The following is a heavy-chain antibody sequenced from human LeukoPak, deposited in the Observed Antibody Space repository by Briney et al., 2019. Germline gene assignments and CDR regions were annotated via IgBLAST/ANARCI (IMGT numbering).Heavy chain of an antibody. CDR1: GGSFSDYY. CDR3: ARVAFYFDSGSYFDY. Sequence: SETLSLTCAVYGGSFSDYYWSWIRQPPGKGLEWIGEINHSGSTIYNPSFKSRVTISVDTSKTQFSLKLSSVTAADTAVYYCARVAFYFDSGSYFDYWGQGALVSVSS. CDR2: INHSGST. D-gene: IGHD3-10*01. V-gene: IGHV4-34*01. J-gene: IGHJ4*02.